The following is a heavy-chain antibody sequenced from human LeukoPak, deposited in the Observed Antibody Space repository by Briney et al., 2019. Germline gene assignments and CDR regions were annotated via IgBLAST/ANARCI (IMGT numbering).Heavy chain of an antibody. D-gene: IGHD6-19*01. CDR3: AGDTHSSSWYDH. Sequence: PGGSLRLSCAVSGFTVSSIYMSWVRQAPGKGLEWVSFIYGDGNTYYADSVKGRFTLSRDSSRNTLYLQMNSLRVDDTAVYYCAGDTHSSSWYDHWGQGTLVTVSS. V-gene: IGHV3-53*01. J-gene: IGHJ5*02. CDR2: IYGDGNT. CDR1: GFTVSSIY.